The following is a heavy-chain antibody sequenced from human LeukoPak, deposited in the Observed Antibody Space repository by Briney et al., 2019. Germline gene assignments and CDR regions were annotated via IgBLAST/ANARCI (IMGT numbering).Heavy chain of an antibody. V-gene: IGHV1-18*01. CDR3: ATYSDSGVLCFGY. Sequence: GSVKVSCKASGYTFTNYGVSWVRQAPGQRLEGMGWISAYNGNKNYAQKLQDRVTITTDTYTSTAYMELRSLRSDDTAMYYCATYSDSGVLCFGYWGQGTLVTVSS. CDR2: ISAYNGNK. CDR1: GYTFTNYG. D-gene: IGHD2-15*01. J-gene: IGHJ4*02.